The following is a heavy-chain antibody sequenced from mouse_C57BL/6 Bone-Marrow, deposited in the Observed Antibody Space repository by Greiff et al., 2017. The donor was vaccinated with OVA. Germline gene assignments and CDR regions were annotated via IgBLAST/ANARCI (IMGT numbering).Heavy chain of an antibody. Sequence: VQLQESGAELARPGASVKLSCKASGYTFTSYGMNWVKQRPGQGLEWIGEIYPRSGYTNYNEKFKGKATLTADKSSSTAYMQLSSLTSEDSAVYYCAKGYSENCDYWGKGTTLTVSS. V-gene: IGHV1-7*01. J-gene: IGHJ2*01. CDR2: IYPRSGYT. D-gene: IGHD2-3*01. CDR1: GYTFTSYG. CDR3: AKGYSENCDY.